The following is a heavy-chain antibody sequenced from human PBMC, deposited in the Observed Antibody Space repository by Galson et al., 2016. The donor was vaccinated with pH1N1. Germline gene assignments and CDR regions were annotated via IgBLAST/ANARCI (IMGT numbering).Heavy chain of an antibody. J-gene: IGHJ6*02. CDR2: IYPGDSDT. CDR3: ARRSAEYDTDV. V-gene: IGHV5-51*03. CDR1: GYTFSKFW. Sequence: QSGAEVKKPGESLRISCEGSGYTFSKFWIAWVRQMPGKGLEWMGNIYPGDSDTKYSPSFEGQVTFSADKSISTAFLQWSSLKASDTAIYFCARRSAEYDTDVWGQGTKVIVSS. D-gene: IGHD2-15*01.